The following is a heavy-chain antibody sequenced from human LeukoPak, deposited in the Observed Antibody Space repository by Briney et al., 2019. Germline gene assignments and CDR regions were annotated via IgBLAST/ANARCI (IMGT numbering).Heavy chain of an antibody. J-gene: IGHJ4*02. CDR2: INHSGNT. CDR3: IRNFDY. Sequence: SETLSLTCAVYGGSFSGYWWSWIRQPPGKGLEWIGEINHSGNTNYNPSLKSRDTISVDTSKNHFSLKLSSVTAADTAVYYCIRNFDYWGQGTLVTVSS. V-gene: IGHV4-34*01. CDR1: GGSFSGYW.